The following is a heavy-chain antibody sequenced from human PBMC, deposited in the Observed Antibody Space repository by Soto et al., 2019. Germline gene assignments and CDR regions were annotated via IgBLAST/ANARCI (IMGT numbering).Heavy chain of an antibody. V-gene: IGHV4-39*01. Sequence: SETLSLTCTVSGGSISSSSYYWGWIRQPPGKGLEWIGSIYYSGSTYYNPSLKSRVTISVDTSKNQFSLKLMSVTAADTAVYYCARSGFAIPGKPYHFDYWGQGTLVTVSS. J-gene: IGHJ4*02. CDR1: GGSISSSSYY. D-gene: IGHD2-2*01. CDR2: IYYSGST. CDR3: ARSGFAIPGKPYHFDY.